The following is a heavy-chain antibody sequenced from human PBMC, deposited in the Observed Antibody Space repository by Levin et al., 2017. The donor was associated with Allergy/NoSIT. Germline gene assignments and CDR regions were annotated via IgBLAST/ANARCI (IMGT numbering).Heavy chain of an antibody. CDR2: IYYSGST. CDR1: GGSISSYY. D-gene: IGHD3-22*01. J-gene: IGHJ2*01. CDR3: ARDLGDYYDSSGYWHYWYFDL. V-gene: IGHV4-59*01. Sequence: SETLSLTCTVSGGSISSYYWSWIRQPPGKGLEWIGYIYYSGSTNYNPSLKSRVTISVDTSKNQFSLKLSSVTAADTAVYYCARDLGDYYDSSGYWHYWYFDLWGRGTLVTVSS.